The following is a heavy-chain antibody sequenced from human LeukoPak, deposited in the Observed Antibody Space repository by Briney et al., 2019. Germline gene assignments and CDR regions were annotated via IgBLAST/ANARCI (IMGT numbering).Heavy chain of an antibody. CDR1: GFTLSSYG. D-gene: IGHD6-19*01. CDR2: IWYDGSNK. V-gene: IGHV3-33*01. J-gene: IGHJ5*02. CDR3: ARSGGRGWYPADH. Sequence: GRSLRLSCAASGFTLSSYGMQWVRQAPGKGLEWVAVIWYDGSNKYYADSVKGRFTISRDNSKNTMYLQMDSLRAEDTAVYYCARSGGRGWYPADHRGQGTLVTVSS.